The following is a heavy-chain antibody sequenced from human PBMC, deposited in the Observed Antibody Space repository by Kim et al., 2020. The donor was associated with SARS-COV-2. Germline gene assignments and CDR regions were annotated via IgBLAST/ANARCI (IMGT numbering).Heavy chain of an antibody. CDR2: IYSGGSST. CDR3: AKVVLDGYAL. D-gene: IGHD5-12*01. Sequence: GGSLRLSCAASGFTFSSYAMSWVRQAPGKGLEWVSVIYSGGSSTYYADSVKGRFTISRDNSKNTLYLQMNSLRAEDTAVYYCAKVVLDGYALWGQGTLVTVSS. V-gene: IGHV3-23*03. CDR1: GFTFSSYA. J-gene: IGHJ4*02.